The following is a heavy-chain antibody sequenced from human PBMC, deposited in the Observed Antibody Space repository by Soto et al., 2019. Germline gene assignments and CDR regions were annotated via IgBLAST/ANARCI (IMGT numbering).Heavy chain of an antibody. CDR2: IYSGGST. V-gene: IGHV3-53*01. Sequence: PVGSLRLSCAASGFTVSSNYMSWVRQAPGKGLEWVSVIYSGGSTYYADSVKGRFTISRDNSKNTLYLQMNSRRAEDTAVYYCARAGDYYDSSGYYYYYYGLDVWGQGTTVTVSS. CDR3: ARAGDYYDSSGYYYYYYGLDV. CDR1: GFTVSSNY. J-gene: IGHJ6*02. D-gene: IGHD3-22*01.